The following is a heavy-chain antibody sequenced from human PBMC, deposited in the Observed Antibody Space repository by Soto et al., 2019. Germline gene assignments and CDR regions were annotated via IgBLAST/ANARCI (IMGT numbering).Heavy chain of an antibody. V-gene: IGHV3-30*18. CDR3: AKACDDGGDCYYVDY. J-gene: IGHJ4*02. CDR1: GFTFTNNG. D-gene: IGHD2-21*02. CDR2: ISNDGSNE. Sequence: QVQLVESGGGVVPPGRSLRLSCEVSGFTFTNNGMHWVRQAPGKGLEWVAIISNDGSNEKYADTVKGRFTISRDNSKSKLYLQMNSLRVEDTAVYYCAKACDDGGDCYYVDYWGQGTLVTVSS.